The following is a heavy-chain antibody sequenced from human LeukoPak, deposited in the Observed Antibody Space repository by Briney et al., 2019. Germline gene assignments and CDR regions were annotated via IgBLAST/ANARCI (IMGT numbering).Heavy chain of an antibody. CDR2: INGDGSTR. V-gene: IGHV3-74*01. J-gene: IGHJ4*02. CDR3: IRGNGGWAY. Sequence: GGSLRLSCEASGFTFRSYWIHWVRQAPGKGLVWVSGINGDGSTRDYAYSVSGRFTISRDNAKNTLYLQLHSLGDEDTAVYYCIRGNGGWAYWGQGTLVTVSS. D-gene: IGHD6-19*01. CDR1: GFTFRSYW.